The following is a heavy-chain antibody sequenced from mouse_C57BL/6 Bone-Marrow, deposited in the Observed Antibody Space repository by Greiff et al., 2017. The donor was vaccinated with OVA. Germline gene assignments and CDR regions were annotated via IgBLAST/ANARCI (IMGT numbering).Heavy chain of an antibody. CDR2: IWRGGST. CDR1: GFSLTSYG. CDR3: AKKGGDFDYYGRGWYFDV. D-gene: IGHD1-1*01. V-gene: IGHV2-5*01. Sequence: VQLQQSGPGLVQPSQSLSITCTVSGFSLTSYGVHWVRQSPGKGLEWLGVIWRGGSTDYNAAFMSRLSITKDNSKSQVFFKMNSLQADDTAIYYCAKKGGDFDYYGRGWYFDVWGTGTTVTVSS. J-gene: IGHJ1*03.